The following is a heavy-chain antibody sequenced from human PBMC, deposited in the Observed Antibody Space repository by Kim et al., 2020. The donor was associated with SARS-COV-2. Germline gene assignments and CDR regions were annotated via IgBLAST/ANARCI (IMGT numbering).Heavy chain of an antibody. CDR1: GFTFDDYA. V-gene: IGHV3-9*01. J-gene: IGHJ6*02. Sequence: GGSLRLSCAASGFTFDDYAMHWVRQAPGKGLEWVSGISWNSGSIGYADSVKGRFTISRDNAKNSLYLQMNSLRAEDTAWYYCAKGDREYHYYYGMDVWG. CDR3: AKGDREYHYYYGMDV. CDR2: ISWNSGSI.